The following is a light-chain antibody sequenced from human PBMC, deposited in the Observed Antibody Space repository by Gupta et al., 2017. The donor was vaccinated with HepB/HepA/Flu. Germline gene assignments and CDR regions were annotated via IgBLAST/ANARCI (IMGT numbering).Light chain of an antibody. Sequence: AIRMTQSPSSFSASTGDRVTITCRARQGISSYLAWYQQKPGKAPKLLIYDASTGQSGVPSRFSGSGSGTDFTLTISCRQSEDFATYYCQHEDSSPKVFGGGTKVDIK. CDR3: QHEDSSPKV. J-gene: IGKJ4*01. V-gene: IGKV1-8*01. CDR1: QGISSY. CDR2: DAS.